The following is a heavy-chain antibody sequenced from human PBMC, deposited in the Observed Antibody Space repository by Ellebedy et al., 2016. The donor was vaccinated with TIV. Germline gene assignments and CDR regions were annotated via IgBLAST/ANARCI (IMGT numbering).Heavy chain of an antibody. D-gene: IGHD3-22*01. CDR3: AKQGYYYDSSGHNWFDP. V-gene: IGHV3-30*18. J-gene: IGHJ5*02. CDR1: GFTFSPYA. Sequence: GESLKISXAASGFTFSPYAMHWVRQAPGKGLEWVAVISNDGSNKEYVDSVKGRFTISRDNPKNTLYLQMNSLRPEDSAVYYCAKQGYYYDSSGHNWFDPWGQGTLVIVSS. CDR2: ISNDGSNK.